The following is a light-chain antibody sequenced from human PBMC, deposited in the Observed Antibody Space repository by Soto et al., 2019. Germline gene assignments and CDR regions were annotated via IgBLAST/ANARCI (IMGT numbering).Light chain of an antibody. CDR2: EVS. V-gene: IGLV2-14*01. CDR3: SSYTSSSTVV. Sequence: QSVLTQPASVSGSPGQSITISCTATSSDVGDYNYVSWYQQHPGKAPKLMIYEVSNRPSGVSNRFSGSKSANTASLTISGLQAEDEADYYCSSYTSSSTVVFGGGTQLTVL. J-gene: IGLJ3*02. CDR1: SSDVGDYNY.